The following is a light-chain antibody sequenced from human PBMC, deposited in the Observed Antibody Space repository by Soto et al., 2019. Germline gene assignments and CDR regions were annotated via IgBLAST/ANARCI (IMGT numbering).Light chain of an antibody. CDR3: QQSYNLPRT. Sequence: DIQMTQSPSSLSASLGDRVTITCRASQNIGKYLIWYQQKPGKAPNVLIYGASNLQSGVSSRFSCGGFGTDFTLTINSLRSEDFATYYCQQSYNLPRTFGQGTTLETK. CDR1: QNIGKY. J-gene: IGKJ2*01. V-gene: IGKV1-39*01. CDR2: GAS.